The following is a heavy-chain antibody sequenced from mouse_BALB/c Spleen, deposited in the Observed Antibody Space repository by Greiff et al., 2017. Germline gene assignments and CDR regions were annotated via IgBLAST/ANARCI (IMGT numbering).Heavy chain of an antibody. CDR2: INPSTGYT. D-gene: IGHD1-1*01. CDR3: AALTTVVADY. CDR1: GYTFTSYW. Sequence: QVQLQQSGAELAKPGASVKMSCKASGYTFTSYWMHWVKQRPGQGLEWIGYINPSTGYTEYNQKFKDKATLTADKSSSTAYMQLSSLTSEDSAVYYCAALTTVVADYWGQGTTRTVSS. V-gene: IGHV1-7*01. J-gene: IGHJ2*01.